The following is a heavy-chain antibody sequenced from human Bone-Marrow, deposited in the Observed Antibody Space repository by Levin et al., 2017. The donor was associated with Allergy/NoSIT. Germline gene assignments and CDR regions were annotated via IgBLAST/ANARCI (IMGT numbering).Heavy chain of an antibody. CDR2: INPNSGGT. CDR1: GYTFTDYY. Sequence: GESLKISCKASGYTFTDYYIHWVRQAPGQGLEWMGWINPNSGGTNYAQNYQGRVNMTRDTSISTAYMGLSRLRSDDTAVYYCARDTSGDYSSENFFAFAPWGQGTLLTVSS. V-gene: IGHV1-2*02. J-gene: IGHJ5*02. CDR3: ARDTSGDYSSENFFAFAP. D-gene: IGHD3-10*01.